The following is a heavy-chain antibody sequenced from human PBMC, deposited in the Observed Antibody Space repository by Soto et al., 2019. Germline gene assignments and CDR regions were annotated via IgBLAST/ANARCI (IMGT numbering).Heavy chain of an antibody. CDR1: GYSFTSYA. CDR3: AKKWGYFDY. V-gene: IGHV3-23*01. D-gene: IGHD1-26*01. J-gene: IGHJ4*02. Sequence: EVLLLESGGGLVQPGGSLTLSCAASGYSFTSYAMNWVRQAPGKGLEWVSSISTSGGTAYYADSVKGRFTISRDNSKNPVYLQMNSLRAEDTAVYYCAKKWGYFDYWGQGTLVTVSS. CDR2: ISTSGGTA.